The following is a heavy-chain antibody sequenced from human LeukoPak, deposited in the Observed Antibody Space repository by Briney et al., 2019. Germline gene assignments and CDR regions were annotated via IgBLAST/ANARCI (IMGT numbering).Heavy chain of an antibody. D-gene: IGHD2-15*01. J-gene: IGHJ4*02. CDR1: GGSFSGYY. V-gene: IGHV4-34*01. CDR3: ARVACSGGSCYGDY. CDR2: INHSGST. Sequence: SETLSLTCAVYGGSFSGYYWSWIRQPPGKGLEWIGEINHSGSTNYNPSLKSRATISVDTSKNQFSLKLSSVTAADTAVYYCARVACSGGSCYGDYWGQGTLVTVSS.